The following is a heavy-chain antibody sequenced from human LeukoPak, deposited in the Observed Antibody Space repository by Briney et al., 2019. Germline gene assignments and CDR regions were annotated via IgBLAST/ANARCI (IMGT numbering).Heavy chain of an antibody. CDR1: GYTFTGYY. J-gene: IGHJ4*02. Sequence: GASVKVSCKASGYTFTGYYMHWVRQAPGQGLEWMGWINPNSGGTNYAQKFQGRVTMTRDTSISTAYMELSRLRSDDTAVYYCARESTIFGVVIILFDYWGQGTLVTVSS. CDR2: INPNSGGT. V-gene: IGHV1-2*02. D-gene: IGHD3-3*01. CDR3: ARESTIFGVVIILFDY.